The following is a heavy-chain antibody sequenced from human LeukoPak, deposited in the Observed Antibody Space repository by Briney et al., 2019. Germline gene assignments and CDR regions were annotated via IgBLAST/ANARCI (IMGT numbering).Heavy chain of an antibody. CDR2: ISGSGGST. J-gene: IGHJ3*02. D-gene: IGHD6-19*01. CDR1: GFTFSSYA. V-gene: IGHV3-23*01. Sequence: GGSLRLSCAASGFTFSSYAMSWVRQAPGKGLEWVSAISGSGGSTYYADSVKGRFTISRDNSKNTLYLQMNSLRAEDTAVYYCARAALGIAVAGTGDAFDIWGQGTMVTVSS. CDR3: ARAALGIAVAGTGDAFDI.